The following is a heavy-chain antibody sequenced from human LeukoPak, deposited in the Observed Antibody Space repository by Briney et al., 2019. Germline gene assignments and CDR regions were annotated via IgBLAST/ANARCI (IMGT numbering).Heavy chain of an antibody. V-gene: IGHV3-48*03. CDR2: ISSSGSTI. D-gene: IGHD3-10*01. J-gene: IGHJ6*02. CDR3: ARDLRERVHGGMDV. CDR1: GFTFSSYE. Sequence: GGSLRLSCAPSGFTFSSYEMNWVRQAPGRGREWVSYISSSGSTIYYADSVKGRFTISRDNAKNSLYLQMNSLRAEDTAVYYCARDLRERVHGGMDVWGQGTTVTVSS.